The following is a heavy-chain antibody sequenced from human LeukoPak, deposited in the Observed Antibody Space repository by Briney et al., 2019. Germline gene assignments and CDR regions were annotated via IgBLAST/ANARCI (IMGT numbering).Heavy chain of an antibody. J-gene: IGHJ6*03. V-gene: IGHV1-18*01. CDR1: GYTFTSYG. CDR2: ISAYNGNT. D-gene: IGHD2-2*02. Sequence: ASVKVSCKASGYTFTSYGISWVRQAPGQGLEWMGWISAYNGNTNYAQKLQGRVTVTTDTSTSTAYMELRSLRSDDTAVYYCAREGGPVPAAIRDYYYYMDVWGKGTTVTVSS. CDR3: AREGGPVPAAIRDYYYYMDV.